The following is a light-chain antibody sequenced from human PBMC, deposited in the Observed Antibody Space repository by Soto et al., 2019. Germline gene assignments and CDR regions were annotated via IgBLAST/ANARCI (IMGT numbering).Light chain of an antibody. CDR2: EVT. CDR1: SSDVGGYNY. CDR3: SSYAGSNIWV. Sequence: QSALIQPPSASGSPGRSVTISCTGTSSDVGGYNYVSWYQQHPGKAPKLMIYEVTKRSSGVPDRFSASKSGNTASLTVSGLQAEEEADYYCSSYAGSNIWVFGGGTKLTVL. V-gene: IGLV2-8*01. J-gene: IGLJ2*01.